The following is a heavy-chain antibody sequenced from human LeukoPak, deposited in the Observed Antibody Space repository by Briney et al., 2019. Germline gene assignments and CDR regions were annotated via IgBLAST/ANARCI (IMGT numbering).Heavy chain of an antibody. CDR3: ARCWDVLLWFGHAYKWFDP. Sequence: PSETLSLTCAVYAGSFSGYNWSWIRQPPGRGLEWIGEINHSGSTNYNPSLKSRVTISVDTSKNQFSLKLSSVTAADTSVYYCARCWDVLLWFGHAYKWFDPWGQGTLVTVSS. V-gene: IGHV4-34*01. CDR2: INHSGST. J-gene: IGHJ5*02. D-gene: IGHD3-10*01. CDR1: AGSFSGYN.